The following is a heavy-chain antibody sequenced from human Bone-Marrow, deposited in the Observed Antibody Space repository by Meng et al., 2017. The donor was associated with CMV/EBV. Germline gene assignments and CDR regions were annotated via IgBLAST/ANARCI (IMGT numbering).Heavy chain of an antibody. CDR1: GGSFSGYY. CDR3: ARQLVYYGSGSYYIS. Sequence: SETLSLTCAVYGGSFSGYYWSWIRQPPGKGLEWIGEINHSGSTNYNPSLKSRVTISVDTSKNQFSLKLSSVTAADTAVYYCARQLVYYGSGSYYISWGQGTLVTVSS. V-gene: IGHV4-34*01. J-gene: IGHJ5*02. D-gene: IGHD3-10*01. CDR2: INHSGST.